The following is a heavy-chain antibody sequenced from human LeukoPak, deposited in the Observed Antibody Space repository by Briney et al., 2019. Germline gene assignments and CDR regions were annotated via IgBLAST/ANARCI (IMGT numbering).Heavy chain of an antibody. D-gene: IGHD5-12*01. CDR3: AKDLKPDNGYDTDH. J-gene: IGHJ4*02. CDR2: ISSSSSTI. CDR1: GFTFSSYS. V-gene: IGHV3-48*01. Sequence: PGGSLRLSCAASGFTFSSYSMNWVRQAPGKGLEWISYISSSSSTIYYADSVKGRFTISRDNAKNSLYLQMNSLRVEDTAIYYCAKDLKPDNGYDTDHWGQGTLVTVSS.